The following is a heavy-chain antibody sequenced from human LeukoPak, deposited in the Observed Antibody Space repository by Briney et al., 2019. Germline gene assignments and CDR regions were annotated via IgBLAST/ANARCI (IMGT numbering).Heavy chain of an antibody. V-gene: IGHV1-2*06. CDR3: ASYPRYSSTPPFDY. Sequence: ASVKVSCKASGYTFTGYHIHWVRQAPGQGLEWMGRINPYSGDTNFAQKFQGRVTMTRDTSITTAYMDLTRLTSDDTAVYYCASYPRYSSTPPFDYWGQGTLVTVSS. CDR2: INPYSGDT. CDR1: GYTFTGYH. J-gene: IGHJ4*02. D-gene: IGHD2-2*01.